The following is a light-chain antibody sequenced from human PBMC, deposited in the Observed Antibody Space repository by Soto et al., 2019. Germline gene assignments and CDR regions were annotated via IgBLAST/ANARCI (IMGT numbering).Light chain of an antibody. V-gene: IGLV1-51*01. CDR2: DSN. CDR3: GTWDSSLTTYV. Sequence: QSVLTQPPSVSAAPGQKVTISCSGSSSNIGNNYVSWYQHLPGAAPKLLIYDSNQRPSGIPDRFSGSKSGASATLGITGLQTGDEADYYCGTWDSSLTTYVFGPGTKVTVL. J-gene: IGLJ1*01. CDR1: SSNIGNNY.